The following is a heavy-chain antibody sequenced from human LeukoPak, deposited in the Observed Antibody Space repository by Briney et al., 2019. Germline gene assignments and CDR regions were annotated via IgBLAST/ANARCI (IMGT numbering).Heavy chain of an antibody. CDR3: ARGPYSYDSSGAFDI. CDR2: IYYSGST. V-gene: IGHV4-39*06. D-gene: IGHD3-22*01. Sequence: SETLSLTCTVSGGSISSGDYYWGWIRQPPGKGLEWMGSIYYSGSTYYNPSLTSRVTISVDTPKNQFTLKLSSVTAADTAVYYCARGPYSYDSSGAFDIWGQGTMVTVSS. J-gene: IGHJ3*02. CDR1: GGSISSGDYY.